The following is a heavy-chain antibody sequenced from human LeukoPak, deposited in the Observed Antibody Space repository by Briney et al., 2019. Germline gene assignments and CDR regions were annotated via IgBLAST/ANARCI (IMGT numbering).Heavy chain of an antibody. V-gene: IGHV3-30*18. J-gene: IGHJ6*04. CDR1: GFTFSSYA. CDR3: AELGITMIGGV. Sequence: GGSLRLSCAASGFTFSSYAMNWVRQAPGKGLEWVAVISYDGSNKYYADSVKGRFTISRDNAKNSLYLQMNSLRAEDTAVYYCAELGITMIGGVWGKGTTVTISS. D-gene: IGHD3-10*02. CDR2: ISYDGSNK.